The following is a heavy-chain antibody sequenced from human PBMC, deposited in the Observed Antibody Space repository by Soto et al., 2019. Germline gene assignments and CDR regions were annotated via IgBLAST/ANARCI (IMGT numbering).Heavy chain of an antibody. Sequence: SETLSLTCSVSGGSISSGGYYWSWIRQHPGKGLEWIGDIHYSGSTYYNPSLKSRVTMSVDTSKSQFSLKLSSVTAADTAVYYCARAGRGYCSGGSCYSGLYGMDVWGQGTTVTVS. CDR1: GGSISSGGYY. V-gene: IGHV4-31*03. J-gene: IGHJ6*02. D-gene: IGHD2-15*01. CDR2: IHYSGST. CDR3: ARAGRGYCSGGSCYSGLYGMDV.